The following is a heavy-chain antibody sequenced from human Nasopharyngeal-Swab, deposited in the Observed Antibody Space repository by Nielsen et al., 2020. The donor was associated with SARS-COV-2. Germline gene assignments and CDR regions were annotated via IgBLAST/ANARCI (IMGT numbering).Heavy chain of an antibody. CDR1: GYTLTELS. D-gene: IGHD6-13*01. CDR3: ATSLPLAAAFSFDY. CDR2: FDPEDGET. V-gene: IGHV1-24*01. J-gene: IGHJ4*02. Sequence: ASVKVSCKVSGYTLTELSMHWVRQAPGKGLEWMGGFDPEDGETIYAQKFQGRVTMTEDTSTDTAYKELSSLRSEDTAVYYCATSLPLAAAFSFDYWGQGTLVTVSS.